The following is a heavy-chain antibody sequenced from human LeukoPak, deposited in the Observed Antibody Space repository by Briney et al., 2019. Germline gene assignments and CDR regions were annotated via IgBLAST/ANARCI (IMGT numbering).Heavy chain of an antibody. CDR1: GFTFSSYE. V-gene: IGHV3-48*03. CDR3: AKAGGDIGY. CDR2: ISSSGSTI. D-gene: IGHD2-21*01. J-gene: IGHJ4*02. Sequence: GGSLRLSCAASGFTFSSYEMNWVRQAPGKGLEWVSYISSSGSTIYYADSVKGRFTISRDNSKNTLYLQMNSLRAEDTAVYYCAKAGGDIGYWGQGTLVTVSS.